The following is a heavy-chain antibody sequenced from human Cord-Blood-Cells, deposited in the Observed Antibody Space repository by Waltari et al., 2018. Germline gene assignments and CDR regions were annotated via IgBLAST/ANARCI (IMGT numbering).Heavy chain of an antibody. CDR3: ARAMVQGVNYYFDY. Sequence: QVQLQQWGAGLLKPSETLSLTCAVYGGSFSGYYWSWIRQPPGKGLEWIGEINHSGSTNCNPALKSRVTISVDTSKNQFSLKLSSVTAADTAVYDCARAMVQGVNYYFDYWGQGTLVTVSS. V-gene: IGHV4-34*01. D-gene: IGHD3-10*01. CDR2: INHSGST. CDR1: GGSFSGYY. J-gene: IGHJ4*02.